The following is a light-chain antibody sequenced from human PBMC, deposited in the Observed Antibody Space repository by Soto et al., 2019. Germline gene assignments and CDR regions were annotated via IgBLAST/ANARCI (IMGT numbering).Light chain of an antibody. Sequence: ETMMTQSPATLSVSPGERATLSCRASQSVRNNYLAWYQQKPGQAPRLLIYGASFRATGIPARFSGSGSGTAFTLTISRLQSYDFAVYYCQQYHSWPLTFGGGTKVEIK. CDR3: QQYHSWPLT. CDR2: GAS. CDR1: QSVRNN. J-gene: IGKJ4*01. V-gene: IGKV3-15*01.